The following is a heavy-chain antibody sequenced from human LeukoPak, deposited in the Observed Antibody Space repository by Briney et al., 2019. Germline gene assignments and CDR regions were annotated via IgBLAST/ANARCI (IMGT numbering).Heavy chain of an antibody. J-gene: IGHJ4*02. CDR2: ISGYNGNT. V-gene: IGHV1-18*01. CDR1: GYTFTSYG. CDR3: ARDFHSSGYYHYFHY. D-gene: IGHD3-22*01. Sequence: ASVKVSCKASGYTFTSYGISWVRQAPGQALEWMGWISGYNGNTNYAQKLQGRVTMTTDTSTSTAYMELRSLRSDDTAVYYCARDFHSSGYYHYFHYWGQGTLVTVFS.